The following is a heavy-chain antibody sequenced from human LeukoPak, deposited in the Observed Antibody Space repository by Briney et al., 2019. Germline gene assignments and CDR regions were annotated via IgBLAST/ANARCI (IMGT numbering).Heavy chain of an antibody. CDR2: ISSSSSYI. V-gene: IGHV3-21*01. CDR1: AFTFSSYS. Sequence: GGSLRLSCAASAFTFSSYSMNWVRQAPGKGLEWVSSISSSSSYIYYADSVKGRFTISRDNAKNSLYLQMNSLRAEDTAVYYCAKDMCSSGCNFDYWGQGTLVTVSS. J-gene: IGHJ4*02. CDR3: AKDMCSSGCNFDY. D-gene: IGHD6-19*01.